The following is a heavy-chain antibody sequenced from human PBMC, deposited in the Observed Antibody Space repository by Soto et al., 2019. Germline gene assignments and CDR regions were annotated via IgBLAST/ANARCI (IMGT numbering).Heavy chain of an antibody. D-gene: IGHD6-13*01. Sequence: QVRLLESGGGLVNPGGSLRLSCEGSEFTVSAYYMAWIRQAPGKGLEWISYISGDSRYTDYADSVKGRFTISRDNGKNSLYLQMNSLTVEDTAVYFCATGQQVRMADIWGQGTMVTVSS. J-gene: IGHJ3*02. CDR3: ATGQQVRMADI. V-gene: IGHV3-11*03. CDR1: EFTVSAYY. CDR2: ISGDSRYT.